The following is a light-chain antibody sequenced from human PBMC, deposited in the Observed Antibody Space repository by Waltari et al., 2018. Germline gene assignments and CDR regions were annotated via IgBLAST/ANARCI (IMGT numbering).Light chain of an antibody. J-gene: IGKJ4*01. CDR2: AAS. CDR1: HSVGTH. V-gene: IGKV3-15*01. Sequence: EIVMTQSPIILSVSPGERATLSCRASHSVGTHLAWYQQRPGQPPRLVIFAASSRATGVPDRFSGSGSETEFTLTISSLQSEDFAVYYCQQYNDWPLTFGGGT. CDR3: QQYNDWPLT.